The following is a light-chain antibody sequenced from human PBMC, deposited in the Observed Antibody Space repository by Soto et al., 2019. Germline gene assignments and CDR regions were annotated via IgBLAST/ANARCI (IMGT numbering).Light chain of an antibody. Sequence: IQLTQSPSSLSGSVGDRFTITCRASQDIAIYLAWYQQKPGEAPKLLIYAASTLYGGVPSRFSGSGSGTDFALTITSLQAEDFATYYCQQLSMYPTTFGGGTKV. CDR3: QQLSMYPTT. CDR2: AAS. V-gene: IGKV1-9*01. CDR1: QDIAIY. J-gene: IGKJ4*01.